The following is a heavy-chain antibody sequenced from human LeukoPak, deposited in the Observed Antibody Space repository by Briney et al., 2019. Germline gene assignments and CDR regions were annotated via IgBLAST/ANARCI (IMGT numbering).Heavy chain of an antibody. CDR1: GFTFSNYD. V-gene: IGHV3-21*01. CDR2: ISSSSSYI. Sequence: GGSLRLSCAASGFTFSNYDMHWVRQAPGKGLVWVSAISSSSSYIYYADSIKGRFTISRVNAENSLYLQMNSLRGVDTAVYFCARGKEKATITAVDSWGQGTLVTVSS. D-gene: IGHD5-24*01. CDR3: ARGKEKATITAVDS. J-gene: IGHJ4*02.